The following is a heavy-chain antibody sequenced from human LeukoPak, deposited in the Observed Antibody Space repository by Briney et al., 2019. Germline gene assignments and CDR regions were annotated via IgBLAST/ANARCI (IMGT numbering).Heavy chain of an antibody. J-gene: IGHJ6*03. CDR3: ARGRRLTTVTTRTYYYYMDV. CDR1: GGSFSGYY. D-gene: IGHD4-17*01. V-gene: IGHV4-34*01. Sequence: SETLSLTCAVYGGSFSGYYWSWIRQPPGKGLEWIGEINHSGSTNYNPSLKSRVTISVDTSKNQFSLKLSSVTAADTAVYYCARGRRLTTVTTRTYYYYMDVWGKGTTVTVSS. CDR2: INHSGST.